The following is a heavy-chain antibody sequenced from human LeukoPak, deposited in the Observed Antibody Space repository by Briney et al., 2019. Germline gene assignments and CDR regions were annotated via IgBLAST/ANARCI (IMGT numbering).Heavy chain of an antibody. CDR1: GGSISSYY. D-gene: IGHD3-3*01. CDR2: IYYSGST. J-gene: IGHJ6*02. Sequence: SETLSLTCTVSGGSISSYYWSWIRQPPGKGLEWIGYIYYSGSTNYNPSLKSRVTISVDTSKNQFSLKLSSVTAADTAGYYCARGYYDFWSGYSYYYGMDVWGQGTTVTVSS. V-gene: IGHV4-59*01. CDR3: ARGYYDFWSGYSYYYGMDV.